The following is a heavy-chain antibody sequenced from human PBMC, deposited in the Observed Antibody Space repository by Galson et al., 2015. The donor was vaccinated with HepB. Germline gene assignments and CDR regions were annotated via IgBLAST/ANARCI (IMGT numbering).Heavy chain of an antibody. V-gene: IGHV3-23*01. D-gene: IGHD6-13*01. Sequence: SLRLSCAASGFTFSSYAMSWVRQAPGKGLEWVSAISGSGGSTYYADSVKGRFTISRDNSKNTLYLQMNSLRAEDTAVYYCAKSILDSSSWPNHDYWGRGTLVTVSS. CDR1: GFTFSSYA. J-gene: IGHJ4*02. CDR2: ISGSGGST. CDR3: AKSILDSSSWPNHDY.